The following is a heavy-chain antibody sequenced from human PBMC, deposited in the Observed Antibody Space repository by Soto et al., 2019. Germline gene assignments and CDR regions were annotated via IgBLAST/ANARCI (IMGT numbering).Heavy chain of an antibody. D-gene: IGHD1-26*01. V-gene: IGHV4-39*01. CDR1: GGSISSSNYY. Sequence: SETLSLTCIVSGGSISSSNYYWGWIRQPPGKGLEWIGSVYYSGSTYYNPSLKSRVTISVDTSKNQFSLKLSSVTAADTAVYYCAESIVGATKPYFDYWGQGTLVTVSS. CDR2: VYYSGST. CDR3: AESIVGATKPYFDY. J-gene: IGHJ4*02.